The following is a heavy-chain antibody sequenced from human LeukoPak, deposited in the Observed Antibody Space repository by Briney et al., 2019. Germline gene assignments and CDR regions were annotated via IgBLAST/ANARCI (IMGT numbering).Heavy chain of an antibody. CDR3: VKDDRRYCSGGSCHMFDY. CDR2: ISGDGGST. CDR1: GCTSGGYA. D-gene: IGHD2-15*01. Sequence: GGSLRLTCAASGCTSGGYAWRWIRQAPGKGLEWVSLISGDGGSTYYADSVKGRFTISRDNSKNYLYLQMNSLRTEDTALYYCVKDDRRYCSGGSCHMFDYWGQGTLVTVSS. V-gene: IGHV3-43*02. J-gene: IGHJ4*02.